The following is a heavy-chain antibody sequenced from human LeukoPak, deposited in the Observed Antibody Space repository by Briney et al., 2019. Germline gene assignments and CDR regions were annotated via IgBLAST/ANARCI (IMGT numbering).Heavy chain of an antibody. CDR2: IYYSGST. CDR3: ARQEGRDGYNTFDY. Sequence: SETLSLTCTVSGGSISSYYWSWIRQPPGKGLEWIGYIYYSGSTNYNPSLKSRVTISVDTSKNQFSLKLSSVTAADTAVYYCARQEGRDGYNTFDYWGQGTLVTVSS. CDR1: GGSISSYY. J-gene: IGHJ4*02. V-gene: IGHV4-59*08. D-gene: IGHD5-24*01.